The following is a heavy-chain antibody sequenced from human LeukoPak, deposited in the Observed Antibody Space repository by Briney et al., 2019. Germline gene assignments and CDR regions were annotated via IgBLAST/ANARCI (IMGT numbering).Heavy chain of an antibody. Sequence: ASVKVSCKASGYTFTSYGINWVRQAPGQGLEWMGWISAYNGNTNYAQKFQGRVTMTTDASTSTAYMQLRSLRSDDTAVYDSARAYYSSTHCYTATAWFDPWGQGTLVTVSS. D-gene: IGHD2-2*02. CDR3: ARAYYSSTHCYTATAWFDP. CDR1: GYTFTSYG. V-gene: IGHV1-18*01. CDR2: ISAYNGNT. J-gene: IGHJ5*02.